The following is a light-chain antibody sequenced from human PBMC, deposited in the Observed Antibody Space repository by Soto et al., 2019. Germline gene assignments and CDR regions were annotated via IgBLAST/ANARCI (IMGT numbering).Light chain of an antibody. Sequence: DIVMTQSPDSLAVSLGERATINGKSSQSVLYNFNNKNYLAWYQQKPGQPPKLLIDWASILESGFPDRFSGNGSGSDCTLAIDSPQAEDVAVYYYQQDDDTSSTFGPGAKVDIK. V-gene: IGKV4-1*01. J-gene: IGKJ3*01. CDR3: QQDDDTSST. CDR2: WAS. CDR1: QSVLYNFNNKNY.